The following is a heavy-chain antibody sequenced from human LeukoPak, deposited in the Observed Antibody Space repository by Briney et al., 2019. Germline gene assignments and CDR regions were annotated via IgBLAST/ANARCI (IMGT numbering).Heavy chain of an antibody. V-gene: IGHV3-7*01. J-gene: IGHJ6*04. D-gene: IGHD3-10*02. CDR1: GFTFTKHW. CDR3: AELGITMIGGV. CDR2: IREDGNER. Sequence: GGSLRLSCVATGFTFTKHWMSWVRQSRGKGLECVAKIREDGNERHYVDSVKGRFTISRDNSKNTLYLQMNSLRAEDTAVYYCAELGITMIGGVWGKGTTVTISS.